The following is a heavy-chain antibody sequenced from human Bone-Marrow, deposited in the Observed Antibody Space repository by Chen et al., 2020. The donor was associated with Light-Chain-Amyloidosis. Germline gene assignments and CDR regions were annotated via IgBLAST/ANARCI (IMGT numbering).Heavy chain of an antibody. CDR2: ISFHERNK. J-gene: IGHJ4*02. CDR3: AREGYCSSSSCPFDY. D-gene: IGHD2-2*01. CDR1: GFTFSSYA. V-gene: IGHV3-30*04. Sequence: QVQLVESGGGVVKPGRSLRLSCAASGFTFSSYAMDWVRQAPGKGLEWVAVISFHERNKYYADSVKGRFTISRDNSKNTLYLQMNSLRAEDTAVYYCAREGYCSSSSCPFDYWGQGTLVTVSS.